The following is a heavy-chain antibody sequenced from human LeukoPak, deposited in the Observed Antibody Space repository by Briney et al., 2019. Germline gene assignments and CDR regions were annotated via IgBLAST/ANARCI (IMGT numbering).Heavy chain of an antibody. CDR1: GFTFSSYA. CDR3: AKRAQRTNYYYYYMDV. Sequence: GGSLRLSCAASGFTFSSYAMSWVRQAPGKGLEWVSAISGSDDSTYYADSVKGRFTISRDNSKNTLYLQMNSLRAEDAAVYYCAKRAQRTNYYYYYMDVWGKGTTVTVSS. V-gene: IGHV3-23*01. CDR2: ISGSDDST. J-gene: IGHJ6*03.